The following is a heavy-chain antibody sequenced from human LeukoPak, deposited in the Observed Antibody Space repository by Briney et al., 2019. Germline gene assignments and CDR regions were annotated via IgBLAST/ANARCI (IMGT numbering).Heavy chain of an antibody. CDR2: IYYSGST. CDR3: ARDNGDFFQRAFDI. CDR1: GGSISSGGYY. D-gene: IGHD4-17*01. J-gene: IGHJ3*02. V-gene: IGHV4-31*03. Sequence: PSETLSLTCTVSGGSISSGGYYWSWIRQHPGKGLEWIGYIYYSGSTYYNPSLKSRVTISVDTSKNQFSLKPSSVTAADTAVYYCARDNGDFFQRAFDIWGQGTMVTVSS.